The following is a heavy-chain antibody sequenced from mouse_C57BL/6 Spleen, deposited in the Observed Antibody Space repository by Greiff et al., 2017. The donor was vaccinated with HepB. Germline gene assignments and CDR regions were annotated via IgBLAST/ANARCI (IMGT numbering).Heavy chain of an antibody. CDR2: ISDGGSYT. CDR1: GFTFSSYA. Sequence: EVQVVESGGGLVKPGGSLKLSCAASGFTFSSYAMSWVRQTPEKRLEWVATISDGGSYTYYPDNVKGRFTISRDNAKNNLYLQMSHLKSEDTAMYYCARREGSTMVTAYWGQGTLVTVSA. J-gene: IGHJ3*01. D-gene: IGHD2-2*01. V-gene: IGHV5-4*01. CDR3: ARREGSTMVTAY.